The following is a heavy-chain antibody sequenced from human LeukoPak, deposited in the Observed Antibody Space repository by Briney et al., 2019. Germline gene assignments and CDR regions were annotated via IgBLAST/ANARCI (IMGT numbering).Heavy chain of an antibody. CDR2: ISRSGSSI. Sequence: GGSLRLSCAASGFTFSNYEVNWVRQAPGKGLEWVSYISRSGSSIYYADSVKGRFTISRDNAKKSLYLQMNSLRAEDTAVYYCARDYPGGYSSGFSYGMDVWGKGTTVTVPS. V-gene: IGHV3-48*03. CDR3: ARDYPGGYSSGFSYGMDV. J-gene: IGHJ6*04. CDR1: GFTFSNYE. D-gene: IGHD6-19*01.